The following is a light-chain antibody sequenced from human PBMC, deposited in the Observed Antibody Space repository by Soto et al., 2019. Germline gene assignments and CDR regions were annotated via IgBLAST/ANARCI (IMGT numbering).Light chain of an antibody. CDR2: DVS. J-gene: IGLJ1*01. V-gene: IGLV2-14*01. CDR3: SSYTSSSTPV. Sequence: QSVLTQPASVSGSPGQSITISCTGPSSDVGGYNYVSWYQQHPGKAPKLMIYDVSNRPSGVSNRFSGSKSGNTASLTISGLQAEDEADYYCSSYTSSSTPVFGTGTKLTVL. CDR1: SSDVGGYNY.